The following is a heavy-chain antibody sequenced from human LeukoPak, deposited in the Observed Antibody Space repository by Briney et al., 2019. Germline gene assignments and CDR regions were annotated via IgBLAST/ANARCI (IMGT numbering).Heavy chain of an antibody. Sequence: PGGSLRLSCAASGFTFTDYYMSWIRQAPGKGLEWVSYISSSSSYTNYADSVKGRFTISRDNAKNSLYLRMNSLRAEDTAVYYCASSYCSGGSCYSQETGDYGMDVWGQGTTVTVSS. V-gene: IGHV3-11*03. D-gene: IGHD2-15*01. J-gene: IGHJ6*02. CDR1: GFTFTDYY. CDR2: ISSSSSYT. CDR3: ASSYCSGGSCYSQETGDYGMDV.